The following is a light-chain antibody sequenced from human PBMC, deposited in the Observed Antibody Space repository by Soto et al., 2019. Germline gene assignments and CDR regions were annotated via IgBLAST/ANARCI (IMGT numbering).Light chain of an antibody. CDR2: GAS. CDR1: QSVSSN. J-gene: IGKJ1*01. CDR3: QQYNNWPPWT. Sequence: EIEVTRSPATLTGSPGEIATLSCRASQSVSSNLAWYQQKPGQAPRLLIYGASTRATGIPARFSGSGSGTEFTLTISSLQSEDFAVYYCQQYNNWPPWTFGQGTKVDIK. V-gene: IGKV3-15*01.